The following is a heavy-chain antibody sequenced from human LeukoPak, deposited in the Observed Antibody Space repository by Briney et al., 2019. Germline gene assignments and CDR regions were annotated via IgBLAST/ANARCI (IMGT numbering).Heavy chain of an antibody. CDR1: GFPFSSYA. J-gene: IGHJ4*02. D-gene: IGHD3-22*01. CDR3: AKALESGYDSSGFDY. CDR2: ISGSGGST. Sequence: GSLRLSCAASGFPFSSYAMSWVRQAPGKGLEWVSAISGSGGSTYYADSVKGRFTISRDNSKNTLYLQMNSLRAEDTAVYYCAKALESGYDSSGFDYWGQGTLVTVSS. V-gene: IGHV3-23*01.